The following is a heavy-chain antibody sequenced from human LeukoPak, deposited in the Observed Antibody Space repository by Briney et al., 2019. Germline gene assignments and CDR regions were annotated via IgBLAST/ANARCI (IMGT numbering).Heavy chain of an antibody. CDR1: GFTFSSYG. D-gene: IGHD3-22*01. J-gene: IGHJ5*02. Sequence: GGSLRLSCAASGFTFSSYGMHWVRQAPGKGLEWVAFIRYDGSNKYYADSVKGRFTISRDNSKNTLYLQMNSLRAEDTAVYYCAKDRPRIVVVTPGWFDPWGQGTLVTVSS. V-gene: IGHV3-30*02. CDR3: AKDRPRIVVVTPGWFDP. CDR2: IRYDGSNK.